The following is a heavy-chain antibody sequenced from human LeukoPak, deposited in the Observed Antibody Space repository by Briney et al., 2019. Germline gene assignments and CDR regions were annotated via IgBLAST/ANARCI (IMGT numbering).Heavy chain of an antibody. Sequence: GGSLRLSCTASGFTFSSYWMSWVRQAPGKGLEWVANIKQDGSEKDYVDSVKGRFTISRDNAKNSVYLQMNSLRAEGTAVYYCAKYCGGDCYGMDVWGQGTTVTVSS. CDR3: AKYCGGDCYGMDV. D-gene: IGHD2-21*01. J-gene: IGHJ6*02. CDR2: IKQDGSEK. CDR1: GFTFSSYW. V-gene: IGHV3-7*01.